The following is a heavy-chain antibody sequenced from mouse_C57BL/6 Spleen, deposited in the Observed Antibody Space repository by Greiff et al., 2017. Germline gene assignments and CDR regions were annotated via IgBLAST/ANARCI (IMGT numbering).Heavy chain of an antibody. CDR2: INPNNGGT. CDR1: GYTFTDYY. D-gene: IGHD1-1*01. CDR3: ARWDYYGSSFFDY. V-gene: IGHV1-26*01. J-gene: IGHJ2*01. Sequence: EVQLQQSGPELVKPGASVKISCKASGYTFTDYYMNWVKQSHGKSLEWIGDINPNNGGTSYNQKFKGKATLTVDKSSSTAYMELRSLTSEDSAVYYCARWDYYGSSFFDYWGQGTTLTVSS.